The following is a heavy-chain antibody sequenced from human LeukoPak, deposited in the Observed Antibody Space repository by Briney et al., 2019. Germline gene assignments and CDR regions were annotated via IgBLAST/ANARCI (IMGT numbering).Heavy chain of an antibody. D-gene: IGHD6-13*01. J-gene: IGHJ4*02. CDR3: ARHRTSSSWAWLGINYFDY. CDR1: GGSFSGYY. CDR2: INHSGST. Sequence: PSETLSLTCAVYGGSFSGYYWSWIRQPPGKGLEWIGEINHSGSTNYNPSLKSRVTISVDTSKNQFSLKLSSVTAADTAVYYCARHRTSSSWAWLGINYFDYWGQGTLVTVSS. V-gene: IGHV4-34*01.